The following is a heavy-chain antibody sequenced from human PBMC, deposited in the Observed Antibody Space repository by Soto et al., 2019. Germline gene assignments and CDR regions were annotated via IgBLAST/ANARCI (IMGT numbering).Heavy chain of an antibody. CDR1: GYSFTSYW. D-gene: IGHD6-6*01. V-gene: IGHV5-51*01. Sequence: PGESLKISCKGSGYSFTSYWIGWVRQMPGKGLEWMGIIYPGDSDTRYSPSFQGQVTISADKSICTAYLQWSSLKASDTAMYYCCSYSSSSPPYSYYMDVWGKGTTVTVSS. CDR3: CSYSSSSPPYSYYMDV. J-gene: IGHJ6*03. CDR2: IYPGDSDT.